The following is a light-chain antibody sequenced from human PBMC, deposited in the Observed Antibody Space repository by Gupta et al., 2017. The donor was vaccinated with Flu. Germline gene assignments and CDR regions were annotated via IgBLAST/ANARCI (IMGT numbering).Light chain of an antibody. CDR2: SAS. Sequence: DIQMTQSPSSLSASVGDRVTITCRASQSISSYLNWYQQTPGKAPKFLIYSASNLQNGVSSRFSGSGSGTDFTLTISNLQPEDFATYYCQQSYTTPLTFGGGTKVEIK. CDR3: QQSYTTPLT. V-gene: IGKV1-39*01. J-gene: IGKJ4*01. CDR1: QSISSY.